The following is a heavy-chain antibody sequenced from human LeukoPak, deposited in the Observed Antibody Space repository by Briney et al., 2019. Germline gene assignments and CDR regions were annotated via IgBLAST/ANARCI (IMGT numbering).Heavy chain of an antibody. Sequence: PETLSPTCAVYAASVSGYYWSWIRHPQGKGLEWNGERKHSRSTIYNPALYSQMIMSGVTTTKHYSLKMSSVTAADTAVYYCARCRMVRVPLGAFDIWGQGTMVTVSS. CDR1: AASVSGYY. V-gene: IGHV4-34*01. CDR3: ARCRMVRVPLGAFDI. J-gene: IGHJ3*02. D-gene: IGHD2-2*01. CDR2: RKHSRST.